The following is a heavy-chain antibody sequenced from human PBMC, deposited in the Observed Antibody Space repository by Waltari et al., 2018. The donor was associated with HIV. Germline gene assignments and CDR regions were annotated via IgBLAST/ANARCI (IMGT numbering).Heavy chain of an antibody. V-gene: IGHV2-5*01. CDR1: GFSLSTNAVG. CDR2: IYWNDDK. CDR3: AHSAQMAYFDY. Sequence: QITLKESGPTLVKPTQTLTLTCTFSGFSLSTNAVGVGWIRQPPGTALEWLALIYWNDDKRHSPSLKSRLTITKDTSKNQVVLTMTNMDPVDTATYYCAHSAQMAYFDYWGQGTLVTVSS. J-gene: IGHJ4*02.